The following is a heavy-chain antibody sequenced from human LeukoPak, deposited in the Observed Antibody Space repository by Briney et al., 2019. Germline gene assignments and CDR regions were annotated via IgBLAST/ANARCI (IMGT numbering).Heavy chain of an antibody. CDR3: ARDGVASGELLRFDY. CDR1: GVSFSGYY. J-gene: IGHJ4*02. Sequence: PSETLSLTCAVYGVSFSGYYWSWIRQPPGKGLEWIGEINHSGSTNYNPSLKSRVTISVDTSKNQFSLKLSSVTAADTAVYYCARDGVASGELLRFDYWGQGTLVTVSS. D-gene: IGHD3-10*01. V-gene: IGHV4-34*01. CDR2: INHSGST.